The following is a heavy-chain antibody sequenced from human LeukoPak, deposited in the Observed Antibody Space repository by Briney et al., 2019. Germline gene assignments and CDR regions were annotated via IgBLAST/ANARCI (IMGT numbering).Heavy chain of an antibody. D-gene: IGHD5-18*01. J-gene: IGHJ6*03. Sequence: VASVKVSCKASGYTFSNHAFSWVRQTPGQGVEGVGSISAYNGKTNFAEKVQGRVTLTTDTSTSTAYMELRNLSFDGTAVYYCARVRGGMQIWLYDRTYYMDVWGKGTTVIVSS. CDR1: GYTFSNHA. CDR3: ARVRGGMQIWLYDRTYYMDV. V-gene: IGHV1-18*01. CDR2: ISAYNGKT.